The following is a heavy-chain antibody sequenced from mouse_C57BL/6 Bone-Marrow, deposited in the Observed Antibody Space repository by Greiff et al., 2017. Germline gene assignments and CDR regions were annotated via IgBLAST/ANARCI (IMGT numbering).Heavy chain of an antibody. CDR1: GFTFSSYA. CDR3: ARSNYYAMDY. V-gene: IGHV5-4*03. CDR2: ISDGGSYT. Sequence: EVKLVESGGGLVKPGGSLKLSCAASGFTFSSYAMSWVRQTPEKRLEWVATISDGGSYTYYPDNVKGRFTISRDNAKNNLYLQMSHLKSEDTAMYYCARSNYYAMDYWGQGTSVTVSS. J-gene: IGHJ4*01. D-gene: IGHD2-5*01.